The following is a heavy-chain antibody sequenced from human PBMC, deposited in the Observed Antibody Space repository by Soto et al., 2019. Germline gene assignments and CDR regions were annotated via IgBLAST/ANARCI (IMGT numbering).Heavy chain of an antibody. D-gene: IGHD2-2*02. CDR2: ISYDGSNK. Sequence: QVQLVESGGGVVQPGRSLRLSCAASGFTFSSYAMHWVRQAPGKGLEWVAVISYDGSNKYYADSVKGRFTISRDNSKNTLYLQMNSLRAEDTAVYYCARGVLVPAAIVYYYVMDVWGQGTTVTVSS. V-gene: IGHV3-30-3*01. CDR1: GFTFSSYA. J-gene: IGHJ6*02. CDR3: ARGVLVPAAIVYYYVMDV.